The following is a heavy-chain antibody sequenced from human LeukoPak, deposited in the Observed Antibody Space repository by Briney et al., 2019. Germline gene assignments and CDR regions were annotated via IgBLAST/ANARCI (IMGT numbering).Heavy chain of an antibody. CDR1: GFTFSDYY. D-gene: IGHD4-23*01. CDR3: ARLPRGNADFDY. CDR2: ISGSGTTL. V-gene: IGHV3-11*01. Sequence: KPGGSLRLSCAAPGFTFSDYYMTWIRQAPGKGLEWISYISGSGTTLYYADSLKGRFTISRDNAENSLYLHLGSLRAEDTAVYYCARLPRGNADFDYWGQGTLVTVSS. J-gene: IGHJ4*02.